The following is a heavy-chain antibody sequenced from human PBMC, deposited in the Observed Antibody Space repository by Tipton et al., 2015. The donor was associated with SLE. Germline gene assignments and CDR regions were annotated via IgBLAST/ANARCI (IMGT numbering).Heavy chain of an antibody. V-gene: IGHV1-8*02. CDR2: MNPNSGNT. J-gene: IGHJ4*02. CDR1: GYTFTTYD. Sequence: QVQLVQSGAEVKKPGASVKVSCKASGYTFTTYDINWVRQATGQGLEWMGWMNPNSGNTGYAQKFQGRVTMTRHTSISTAYMELSSLRSEDTAVYYCARGGHSSGYYYFDYWGQGTLVTVSS. D-gene: IGHD6-19*01. CDR3: ARGGHSSGYYYFDY.